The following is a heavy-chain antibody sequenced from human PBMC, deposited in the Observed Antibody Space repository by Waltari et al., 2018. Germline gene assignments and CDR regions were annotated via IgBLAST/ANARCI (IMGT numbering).Heavy chain of an antibody. CDR1: GSTFTGSY. Sequence: QVQLLQSGAEVKKPGAPVKVSCKASGSTFTGSYMHWVRQAPGQGLEWMGWINPNSGGTNYAQKFQGRVTMTRDTSISTAYMELSRLRSDDTAVYYCARDGAGWPDAFDIWGQGTMVTVSS. J-gene: IGHJ3*02. D-gene: IGHD2-15*01. CDR3: ARDGAGWPDAFDI. CDR2: INPNSGGT. V-gene: IGHV1-2*02.